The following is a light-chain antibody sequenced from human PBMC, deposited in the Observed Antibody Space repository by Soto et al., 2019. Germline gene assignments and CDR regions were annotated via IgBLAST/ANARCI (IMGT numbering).Light chain of an antibody. CDR3: QQCHATPLT. CDR1: QAISNY. J-gene: IGKJ5*01. Sequence: IHITHSPSFLSSSVLYIVTITCLASQAISNYLNWYQQKPGKAPNLLIFGAKTLQSGVPSRFSGSGYGTDSTLTITTLQPEDVGIYYCQQCHATPLTFGQGTRLEIK. CDR2: GAK. V-gene: IGKV1-39*01.